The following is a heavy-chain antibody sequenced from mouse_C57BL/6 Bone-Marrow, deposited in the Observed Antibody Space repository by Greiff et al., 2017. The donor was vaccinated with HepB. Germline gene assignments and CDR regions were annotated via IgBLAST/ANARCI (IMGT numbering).Heavy chain of an antibody. CDR2: ISYDGSN. Sequence: EVKLQESGPGLVKPSQSLSLTCSVTGYSITSGYYWNWIRQFPGNKLEWMGYISYDGSNNYNPSLKNRISITRDTSKNQFFLKLNSVTTEDTATYYCASLTGTFYWYFDVWGTGTTVTVSS. D-gene: IGHD4-1*01. V-gene: IGHV3-6*01. J-gene: IGHJ1*03. CDR3: ASLTGTFYWYFDV. CDR1: GYSITSGYY.